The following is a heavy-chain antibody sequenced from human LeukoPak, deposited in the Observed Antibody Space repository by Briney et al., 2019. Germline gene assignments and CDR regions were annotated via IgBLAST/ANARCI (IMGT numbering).Heavy chain of an antibody. J-gene: IGHJ4*02. V-gene: IGHV3-64*01. Sequence: GGSLRLSCAASGFIFSSYWMSWVRQAPGKGLEYVSAISSNGGSTYYANSVKGRFTISRDNSKNTLYLQMGSLRAEDMAVYYCARVSSSGWYYFDYWGQGTLVTVSS. CDR3: ARVSSSGWYYFDY. D-gene: IGHD6-19*01. CDR2: ISSNGGST. CDR1: GFIFSSYW.